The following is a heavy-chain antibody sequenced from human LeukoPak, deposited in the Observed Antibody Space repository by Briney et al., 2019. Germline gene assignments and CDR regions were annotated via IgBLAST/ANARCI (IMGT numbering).Heavy chain of an antibody. Sequence: GGSLRLSCAASGFTFSSYEMNWVRQAPGKGLEWVSYISSSGSTIYYADSVKGRCTISRDNAKNSLSLQMNSLKVEDTAVYYCARDHNGPYTFDYWGQGTLVTVSS. CDR1: GFTFSSYE. V-gene: IGHV3-48*03. J-gene: IGHJ4*02. CDR2: ISSSGSTI. CDR3: ARDHNGPYTFDY. D-gene: IGHD2-2*02.